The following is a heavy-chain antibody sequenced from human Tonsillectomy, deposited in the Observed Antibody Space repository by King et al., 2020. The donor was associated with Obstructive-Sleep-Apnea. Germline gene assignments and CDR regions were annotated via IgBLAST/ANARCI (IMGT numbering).Heavy chain of an antibody. CDR3: ARLDVTEHIVVVTAIEGGAFDI. Sequence: QLVQSGAEVKKPGESLKISCKGSGYSFTSYWIGWVRQMPGKGLEWMGIIYPGDSDTRYSPSFQGQVTISADKSISTAYLQWSSLKASDTAMYYCARLDVTEHIVVVTAIEGGAFDIWGQGTMVTVSS. J-gene: IGHJ3*02. CDR1: GYSFTSYW. D-gene: IGHD2-21*02. V-gene: IGHV5-51*01. CDR2: IYPGDSDT.